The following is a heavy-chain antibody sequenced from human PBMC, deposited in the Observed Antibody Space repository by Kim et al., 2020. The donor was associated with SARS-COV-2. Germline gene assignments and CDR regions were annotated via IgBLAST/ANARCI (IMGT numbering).Heavy chain of an antibody. J-gene: IGHJ4*02. CDR2: TYYRSKWHN. CDR3: ARGGADSSWYGVDY. V-gene: IGHV6-1*01. CDR1: GDSVSNNIAA. Sequence: SQTLSLTCAISGDSVSNNIAAWSWIRQSPSRGLEWLGRTYYRSKWHNEYAVSVKSRITINPDTSKNQFSLQLNSVTPEDTAVYYCARGGADSSWYGVDYWGQGTLVTVTS. D-gene: IGHD6-13*01.